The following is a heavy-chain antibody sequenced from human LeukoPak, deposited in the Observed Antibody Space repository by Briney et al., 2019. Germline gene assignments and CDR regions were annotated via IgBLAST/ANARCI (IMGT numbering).Heavy chain of an antibody. Sequence: PGGSLRLSCAASGLTFSSYAMSWVRQAPGKGLEWVSAISGSGGSTYYADSVEGRFTISRDNSKNTLYLQMNSLRAEDTAVYYCAKDAYRLYSSGWHLDYWGQGTLVTVSS. CDR1: GLTFSSYA. CDR3: AKDAYRLYSSGWHLDY. V-gene: IGHV3-23*01. CDR2: ISGSGGST. D-gene: IGHD6-19*01. J-gene: IGHJ4*02.